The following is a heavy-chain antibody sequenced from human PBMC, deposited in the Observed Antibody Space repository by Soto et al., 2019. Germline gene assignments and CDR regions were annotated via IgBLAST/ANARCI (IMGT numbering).Heavy chain of an antibody. D-gene: IGHD2-15*01. V-gene: IGHV3-11*01. CDR1: AFTFSDYY. CDR3: AASAVVAAHY. J-gene: IGHJ4*02. Sequence: GSLRLSCAASAFTFSDYYMGWIRQAPGKGQEWLSYISGNGNTIHYADSVKGRFTVSRDNAKNLLYLQMNSLRAEDTAVYYCAASAVVAAHYWGQGALVTVSS. CDR2: ISGNGNTI.